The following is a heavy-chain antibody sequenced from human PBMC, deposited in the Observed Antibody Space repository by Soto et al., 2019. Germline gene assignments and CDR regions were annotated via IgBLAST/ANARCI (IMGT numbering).Heavy chain of an antibody. Sequence: KPSETLSLTCAVYGGSFSGYYWSWIRQPPGKGLEWIGEINHSGSTNYNPSLKSRVTISVDTSKNQFSLKLSSVTAADTAVYYCASGGDIVVVPAAMEYYYYGMDVWGQGTTVTVSS. J-gene: IGHJ6*02. D-gene: IGHD2-2*01. V-gene: IGHV4-34*01. CDR3: ASGGDIVVVPAAMEYYYYGMDV. CDR2: INHSGST. CDR1: GGSFSGYY.